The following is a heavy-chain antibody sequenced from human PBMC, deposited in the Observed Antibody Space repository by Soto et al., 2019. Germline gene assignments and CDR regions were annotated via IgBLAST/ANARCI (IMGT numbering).Heavy chain of an antibody. CDR3: ARGRAATLAAAGHDY. Sequence: QVQLVQSGAEEKKPGASVKVSCKASGYTFTSYGISWVRQAPGQGLEWMGWISPYNGNTKYAQKIQGRVTMTTDTSTSTAYMDLRSLRSVDTAVYYCARGRAATLAAAGHDYWGQGTLVTVSS. D-gene: IGHD6-13*01. CDR1: GYTFTSYG. CDR2: ISPYNGNT. V-gene: IGHV1-18*01. J-gene: IGHJ4*02.